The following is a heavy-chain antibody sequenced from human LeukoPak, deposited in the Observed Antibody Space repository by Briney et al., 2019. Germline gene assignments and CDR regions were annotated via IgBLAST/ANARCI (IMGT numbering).Heavy chain of an antibody. V-gene: IGHV1-69-2*01. Sequence: ASVKVSCKVSGYTFTDYYMHWVQQDPGKGLEWMGLVDPEDGETIYAEKFQGRVTITADTSTDTAYMELSSLSSEDTAVYYCAADVGVGATTAYFQHWGQGTLVTVSS. D-gene: IGHD1-26*01. CDR1: GYTFTDYY. CDR3: AADVGVGATTAYFQH. J-gene: IGHJ1*01. CDR2: VDPEDGET.